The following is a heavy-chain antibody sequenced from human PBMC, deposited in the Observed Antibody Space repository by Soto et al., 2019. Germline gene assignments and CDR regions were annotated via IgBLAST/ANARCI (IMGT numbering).Heavy chain of an antibody. Sequence: PGGSPILSCAASGFTFCSYALSWGRQAPGEGLEWVSAINGSGGNTYYADSVKGRFTISRDNSKNTLYLQMNSLRAEDTAVYYCAKMRRLRLGESSFLHYWGQGTLVTVSS. CDR1: GFTFCSYA. V-gene: IGHV3-23*01. CDR2: INGSGGNT. CDR3: AKMRRLRLGESSFLHY. J-gene: IGHJ4*02. D-gene: IGHD3-16*02.